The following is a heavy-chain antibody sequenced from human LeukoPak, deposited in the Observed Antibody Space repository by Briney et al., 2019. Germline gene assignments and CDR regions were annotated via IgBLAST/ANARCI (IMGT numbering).Heavy chain of an antibody. CDR1: GGSFSGYY. CDR3: ARGVYDSSGYKSYYYYYYMDV. Sequence: SETLSLTCAVYGGSFSGYYWSWIRQPPGKGLEWIGEINHSGSTNYNPSLKSRVTISVDTSKNQFSLKLSSVTAADTAVYYCARGVYDSSGYKSYYYYYYMDVWGKGTTVTVSS. V-gene: IGHV4-34*01. CDR2: INHSGST. D-gene: IGHD3-22*01. J-gene: IGHJ6*03.